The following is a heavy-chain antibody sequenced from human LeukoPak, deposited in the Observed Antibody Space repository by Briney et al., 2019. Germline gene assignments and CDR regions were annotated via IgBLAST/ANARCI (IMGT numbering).Heavy chain of an antibody. J-gene: IGHJ5*02. D-gene: IGHD6-13*01. CDR3: ARKYSYTSSWLS. CDR2: IYHSGST. V-gene: IGHV4-38-2*01. Sequence: SETLSLTCAVSGYSISSGYYWGWIRQPPGKGLEWIGSIYHSGSTYYNPSLKSRVTISVDTSKNQFSLELSSVTAADTAVYYCARKYSYTSSWLSWGQGTLVTVSS. CDR1: GYSISSGYY.